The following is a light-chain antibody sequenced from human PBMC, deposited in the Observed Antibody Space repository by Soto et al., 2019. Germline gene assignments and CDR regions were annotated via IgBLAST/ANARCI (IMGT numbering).Light chain of an antibody. CDR1: SSNIGSNT. Sequence: QSVLTQPPSASGTPGQRVTISCSGSSSNIGSNTVNWYQQLPGTAPKLLIYSNNQRPSEVPDRFSGSKSGTSASLAISGLQSEDEADYYCAAWEDSLNGVVFGGGTTLTVL. CDR3: AAWEDSLNGVV. CDR2: SNN. V-gene: IGLV1-44*01. J-gene: IGLJ2*01.